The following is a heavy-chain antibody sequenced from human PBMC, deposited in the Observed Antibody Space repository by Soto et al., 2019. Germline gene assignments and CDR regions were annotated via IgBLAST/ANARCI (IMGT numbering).Heavy chain of an antibody. CDR1: GASISGTNHY. Sequence: SETLSLTCTVSGASISGTNHYWGWIRQPPGKGLEWIGIIYYSGSTNYNPSLKSRVTMSVATSKNQFSLKLRSVTAADTAVYYCARVHYDTTGYYDAFDVWGPGTMVTVSS. D-gene: IGHD3-22*01. J-gene: IGHJ3*01. CDR2: IYYSGST. CDR3: ARVHYDTTGYYDAFDV. V-gene: IGHV4-39*07.